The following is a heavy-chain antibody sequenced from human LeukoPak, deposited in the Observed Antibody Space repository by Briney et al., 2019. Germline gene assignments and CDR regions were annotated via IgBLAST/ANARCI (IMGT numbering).Heavy chain of an antibody. CDR3: ARDIEAAGLFLDY. V-gene: IGHV3-7*01. J-gene: IGHJ4*02. CDR2: LKYDGSEK. D-gene: IGHD6-13*01. CDR1: GFTFSSYW. Sequence: GGSLRLLCAASGFTFSSYWMTWVRQAPGKGLEWGANLKYDGSEKDYMDSVKGRFTISRDNAKNSLYLEMNSLRAEDTAVYYCARDIEAAGLFLDYWGQGTLVTVSS.